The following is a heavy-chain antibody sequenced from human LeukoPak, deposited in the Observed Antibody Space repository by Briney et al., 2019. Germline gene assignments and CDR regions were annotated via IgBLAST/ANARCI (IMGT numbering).Heavy chain of an antibody. CDR2: IRSKVYGRTT. CDR3: SREVGGSYWDY. CDR1: GFTFDYYT. D-gene: IGHD1-26*01. V-gene: IGHV3-49*03. J-gene: IGHJ4*02. Sequence: PGGSLRLSCTASGFTFDYYTMSWLRQAPGMGLGWVGHIRSKVYGRTTEHAASVRGRFTISRDDSKSIVYLQMNSLKNEDTALYYCSREVGGSYWDYWGQGNQVTVSS.